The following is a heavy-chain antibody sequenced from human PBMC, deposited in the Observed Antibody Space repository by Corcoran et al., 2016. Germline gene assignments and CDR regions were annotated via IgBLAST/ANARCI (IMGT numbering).Heavy chain of an antibody. CDR3: ARALTTYQLLYTFYYYYGMDV. CDR1: GFTFSSYW. J-gene: IGHJ6*02. Sequence: EVQLVESGGGLVQPGGSLRLSCAASGFTFSSYWMSWVRLAPGKGLEWVANIKQDGSEKYYVDSVKGRFTISRDNAKNSLYLQMNSLRAEDTAVEYCARALTTYQLLYTFYYYYGMDVWGQGTTVTVSS. D-gene: IGHD2-2*02. CDR2: IKQDGSEK. V-gene: IGHV3-7*01.